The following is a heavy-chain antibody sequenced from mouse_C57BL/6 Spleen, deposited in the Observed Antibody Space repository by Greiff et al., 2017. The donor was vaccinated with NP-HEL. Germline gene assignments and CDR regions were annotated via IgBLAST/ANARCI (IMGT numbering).Heavy chain of an antibody. J-gene: IGHJ2*01. CDR3: AREGDGVYFDY. CDR1: GYTFTSYG. V-gene: IGHV1-81*01. D-gene: IGHD3-3*01. Sequence: QVQLKESGAELARPGASVKLSCKASGYTFTSYGISWVKQRTGQGLEWIGEIYPRSGNTYYNEKFKGKATLTADKSSSTAYMELRSLTSEDSAVYFCAREGDGVYFDYWGQGTTLTVSS. CDR2: IYPRSGNT.